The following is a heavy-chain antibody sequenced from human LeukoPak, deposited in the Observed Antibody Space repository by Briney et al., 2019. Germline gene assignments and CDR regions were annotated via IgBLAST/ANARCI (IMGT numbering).Heavy chain of an antibody. CDR1: GFTFSNYW. CDR2: IKQDGSAK. D-gene: IGHD3-3*01. V-gene: IGHV3-7*01. J-gene: IGHJ4*02. Sequence: PGGSLRLSCVASGFTFSNYWMSRVRQAPGKGLEWVANIKQDGSAKYYVDSVKGRFIISRDNAKNSLYLEVNNLRAEDTAVYYCVSDRSGYYDYWGQGTLVTVSS. CDR3: VSDRSGYYDY.